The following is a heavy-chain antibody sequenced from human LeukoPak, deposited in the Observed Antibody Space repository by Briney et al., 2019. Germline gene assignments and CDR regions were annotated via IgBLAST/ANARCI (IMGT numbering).Heavy chain of an antibody. J-gene: IGHJ6*03. Sequence: SETLSLTCTVSGGSISSYYWSWIRQPPGKGLEWIGYIYYSGSTNYNPSLKSRVTISVDTSKNQFSLKLSSVTAADTAVYYCARFSMVRGVMTPKYYYYYYMDVWGKGTTVTISS. V-gene: IGHV4-59*08. CDR3: ARFSMVRGVMTPKYYYYYYMDV. CDR1: GGSISSYY. CDR2: IYYSGST. D-gene: IGHD3-10*01.